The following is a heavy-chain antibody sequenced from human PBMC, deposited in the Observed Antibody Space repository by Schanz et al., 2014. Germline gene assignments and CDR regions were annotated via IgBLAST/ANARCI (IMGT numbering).Heavy chain of an antibody. D-gene: IGHD6-13*01. CDR2: IKSKTDGETT. Sequence: EVQLLESGGGLVQPGGSLKLSCAASGLIFSNYVMSWVRQAPGKGLEWLGRIKSKTDGETTDYAAPVKGRFSISRDDSQSTLYLQMNSLKIEDTAVYYCATASSPVREAGAGSSFHLWGQGTLVTVSP. CDR3: ATASSPVREAGAGSSFHL. J-gene: IGHJ5*02. V-gene: IGHV3-15*01. CDR1: GLIFSNYV.